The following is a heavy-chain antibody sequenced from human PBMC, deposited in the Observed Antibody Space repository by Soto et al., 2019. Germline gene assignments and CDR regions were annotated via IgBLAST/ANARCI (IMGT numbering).Heavy chain of an antibody. Sequence: GESLKISCKGSGYSFTSYWIGWVRQMPGKGLEWMGIIYPGDSDTRYSPSFQGQVTISADKSISTAYLQWSSPKASDTAMYYCARHGSPGVYSSSFHYYYMDVWGKGTTVTVSS. V-gene: IGHV5-51*01. CDR3: ARHGSPGVYSSSFHYYYMDV. CDR2: IYPGDSDT. D-gene: IGHD6-6*01. CDR1: GYSFTSYW. J-gene: IGHJ6*03.